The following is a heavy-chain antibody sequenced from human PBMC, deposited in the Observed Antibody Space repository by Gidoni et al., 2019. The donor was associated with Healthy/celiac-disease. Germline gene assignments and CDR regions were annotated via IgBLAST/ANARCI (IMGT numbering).Heavy chain of an antibody. D-gene: IGHD6-13*01. CDR2: INHSGST. J-gene: IGHJ4*02. CDR3: ARGYSRTWGIYSSSSALDY. Sequence: QVQLQQWGAGLLKPSETLSLPCAVYGGSFSGYYWSWIRQPPGKGLEWIGEINHSGSTNYNPSLKSRVTISVDTSKNQFSLKLSSVTAADTAVYYCARGYSRTWGIYSSSSALDYWGQGTLVTVSS. CDR1: GGSFSGYY. V-gene: IGHV4-34*01.